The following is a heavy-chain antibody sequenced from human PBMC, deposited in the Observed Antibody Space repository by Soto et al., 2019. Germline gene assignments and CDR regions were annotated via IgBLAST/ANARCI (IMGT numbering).Heavy chain of an antibody. CDR3: AREGEKLGIRAFDI. CDR1: GFTFSSYA. Sequence: GGSLRLSCAASGFTFSSYAMHWVRQAPGKGLEWVAVISYDGSNKYYADSVKGRFTISRDNSKNTLYLQMNSLRAEDTAVYYCAREGEKLGIRAFDIWGQGTMVTVSS. J-gene: IGHJ3*02. D-gene: IGHD7-27*01. CDR2: ISYDGSNK. V-gene: IGHV3-30*04.